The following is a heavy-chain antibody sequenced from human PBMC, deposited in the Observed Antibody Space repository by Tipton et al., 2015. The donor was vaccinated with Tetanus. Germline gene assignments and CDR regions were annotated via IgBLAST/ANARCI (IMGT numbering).Heavy chain of an antibody. CDR1: GFTFSDHY. Sequence: SLRLSCAASGFTFSDHYMSWIRQAPGKGLERVPVISNAARHITYTDAVTGRFIISRDNSKDTVSLEMNSLTLEDTAVFYCAKDPLYGDCTLINYFGMDVCGQGTTVSVCS. J-gene: IGHJ6*02. CDR2: ISNAARHI. D-gene: IGHD4-17*01. CDR3: AKDPLYGDCTLINYFGMDV. V-gene: IGHV3-30*18.